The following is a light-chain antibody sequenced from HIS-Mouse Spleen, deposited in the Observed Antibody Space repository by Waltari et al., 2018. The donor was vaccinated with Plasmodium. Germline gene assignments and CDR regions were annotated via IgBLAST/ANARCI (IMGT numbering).Light chain of an antibody. CDR1: QLGDKY. CDR3: QAWDSSTVV. Sequence: SYELTQPPSVSVSPGQTASIPCSGDQLGDKYACWYQQKPGQSPVLVTYQDSKRPSGIPERFSGSNSGNTATLTISGTQAMDEADYYCQAWDSSTVVFGGGTKLTVL. CDR2: QDS. V-gene: IGLV3-1*01. J-gene: IGLJ2*01.